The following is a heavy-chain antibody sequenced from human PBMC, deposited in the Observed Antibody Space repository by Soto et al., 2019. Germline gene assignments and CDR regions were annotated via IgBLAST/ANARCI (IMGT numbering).Heavy chain of an antibody. D-gene: IGHD2-2*01. CDR3: ARDPARCSSTSCYVAAFDI. CDR1: GFTFSSYS. Sequence: GGSLRLSCAASGFTFSSYSMNWVRQAPGKGLEWVSYISSSSSTIYYADSVKGRFTISRDNAKNSLYLQMNSLRAEDTAVYYCARDPARCSSTSCYVAAFDIWGQGTMVTVS. J-gene: IGHJ3*02. V-gene: IGHV3-48*01. CDR2: ISSSSSTI.